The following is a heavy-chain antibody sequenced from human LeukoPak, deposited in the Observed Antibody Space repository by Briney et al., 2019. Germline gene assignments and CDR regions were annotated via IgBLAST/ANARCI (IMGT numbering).Heavy chain of an antibody. J-gene: IGHJ4*02. Sequence: PGRSLRLSCAASGFTFSSHAMHWVRQAPGKGLEWVAAISYDGNNKYYADSVKGRLTISRDNSKNTLYVQMNSLRAEDTAVYFCAKDGVEQWLAYYFDYWGQGTLVTVSS. CDR1: GFTFSSHA. V-gene: IGHV3-30*18. D-gene: IGHD6-19*01. CDR3: AKDGVEQWLAYYFDY. CDR2: ISYDGNNK.